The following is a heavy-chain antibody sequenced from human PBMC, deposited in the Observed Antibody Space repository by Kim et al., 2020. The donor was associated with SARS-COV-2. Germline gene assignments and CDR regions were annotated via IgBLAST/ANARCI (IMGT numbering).Heavy chain of an antibody. CDR1: GFTFSSYG. J-gene: IGHJ3*02. D-gene: IGHD2-2*02. CDR3: AKPARYCSSTSCYTRRGQDAFDI. V-gene: IGHV3-30*18. CDR2: ISYDGSNK. Sequence: GGSLRLSCAASGFTFSSYGMHWVRQAPGKGLEWVAVISYDGSNKYYADSVKGRFTISRDNSKNTLYLQMNSLGAEDTAVYYCAKPARYCSSTSCYTRRGQDAFDIWGQGTMVTVSS.